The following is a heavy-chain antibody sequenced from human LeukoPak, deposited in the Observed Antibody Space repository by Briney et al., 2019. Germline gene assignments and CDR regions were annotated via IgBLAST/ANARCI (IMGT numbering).Heavy chain of an antibody. Sequence: GGSLRLSCAASGVILSTYWMHWVRQAPGKGLVWVSCINDDGGTTSYADSVKGRFTISRDNAKNTLFLVMDSLTPEDTAVYYCAAAGLGVAHWLDTWGQGTLVIVSS. J-gene: IGHJ5*02. CDR2: INDDGGTT. CDR3: AAAGLGVAHWLDT. CDR1: GVILSTYW. V-gene: IGHV3-74*01. D-gene: IGHD3-10*01.